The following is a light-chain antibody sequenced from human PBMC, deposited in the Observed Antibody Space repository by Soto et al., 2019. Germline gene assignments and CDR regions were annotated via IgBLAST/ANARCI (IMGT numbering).Light chain of an antibody. CDR1: QSISTW. Sequence: DIQMTQSPSTLSASVGDRVTITCRASQSISTWLAWYHQKPGRAPKLLIYDASDLQSGVPSRFSGSGSGTEFTLTISSLQPDDFATYYCQQYNTYPWTFGQGTKVDI. CDR3: QQYNTYPWT. V-gene: IGKV1-5*01. CDR2: DAS. J-gene: IGKJ1*01.